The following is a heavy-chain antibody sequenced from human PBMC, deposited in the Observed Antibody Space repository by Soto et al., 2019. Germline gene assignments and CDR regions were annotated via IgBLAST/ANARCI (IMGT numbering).Heavy chain of an antibody. CDR2: ISAYNGNT. Sequence: ASVKVSCKASGYTFTSYGISWVRQAPGQGLEWMGWISAYNGNTNYAQKLQGRVTMTTDTSTSTAYMELRSLRSDDTAVYYCARVGDSTHYYYYYMDVWGKGTTVTVSS. CDR1: GYTFTSYG. CDR3: ARVGDSTHYYYYYMDV. V-gene: IGHV1-18*01. D-gene: IGHD3-10*01. J-gene: IGHJ6*03.